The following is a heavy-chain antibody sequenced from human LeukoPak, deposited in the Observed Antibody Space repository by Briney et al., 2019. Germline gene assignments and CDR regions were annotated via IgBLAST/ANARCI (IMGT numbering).Heavy chain of an antibody. CDR2: VDRSSDST. CDR1: GFTFSSYA. V-gene: IGHV3-23*01. Sequence: GGSLRLSCAASGFTFSSYAMNWVRQAPGRGLEWVSAVDRSSDSTYYAESVKGRFTVSRDNSKSTLFLEMNSLRAEDTAVYYCAKDPPRGDGYQPNFFDPWGQGTLVTVSS. D-gene: IGHD5-24*01. J-gene: IGHJ5*02. CDR3: AKDPPRGDGYQPNFFDP.